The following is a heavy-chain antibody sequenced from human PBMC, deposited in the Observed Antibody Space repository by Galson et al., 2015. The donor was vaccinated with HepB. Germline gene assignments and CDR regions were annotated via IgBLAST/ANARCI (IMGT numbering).Heavy chain of an antibody. CDR3: ARSTVTTRDAFDI. D-gene: IGHD4-17*01. CDR2: ISAYNGNT. J-gene: IGHJ3*02. V-gene: IGHV1-18*01. CDR1: GYTFTSYG. Sequence: SVKVFCKASGYTFTSYGISWVRQAPGQGLEWMGWISAYNGNTNYAQKLQGRVTMTTDTSTSTVYMELSSLRSEDTAVYYCARSTVTTRDAFDIWGQGTMVTVSS.